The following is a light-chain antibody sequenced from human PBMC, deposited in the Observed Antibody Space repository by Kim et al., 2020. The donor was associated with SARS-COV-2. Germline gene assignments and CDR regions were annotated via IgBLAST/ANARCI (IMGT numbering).Light chain of an antibody. Sequence: LSLSPVERATLSCRASQRVTSSYFAWYQQKPGQPPRLLIYGASTRATGIPDRFSGSGSGTDFTLTISRLEPEDFAVYYCQQYGSSFGQGTKVDIK. CDR3: QQYGSS. V-gene: IGKV3-20*01. CDR2: GAS. CDR1: QRVTSSY. J-gene: IGKJ2*01.